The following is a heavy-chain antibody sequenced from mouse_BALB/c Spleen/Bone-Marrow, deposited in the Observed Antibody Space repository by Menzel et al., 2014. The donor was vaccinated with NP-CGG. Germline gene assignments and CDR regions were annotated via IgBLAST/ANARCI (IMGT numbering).Heavy chain of an antibody. V-gene: IGHV1-54*01. D-gene: IGHD2-1*01. J-gene: IGHJ4*01. CDR3: ARSRRNLYTIDY. CDR2: INPGSGGT. Sequence: QVQLQQSGAELVRPGTLVKVSCKASGYVLINYLIEWVKQRPGQGLEWIGVINPGSGGTNYNEKFKGKATLTANKSSTTSYIQLTSLTSDDSSVYFCARSRRNLYTIDYCHQATSLTISS. CDR1: GYVLINYL.